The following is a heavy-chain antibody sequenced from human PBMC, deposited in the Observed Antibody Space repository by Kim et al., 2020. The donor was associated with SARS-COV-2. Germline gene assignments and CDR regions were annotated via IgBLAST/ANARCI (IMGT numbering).Heavy chain of an antibody. J-gene: IGHJ6*03. CDR2: INHSGST. D-gene: IGHD6-19*01. V-gene: IGHV4-34*01. CDR3: SRGTRQWLSRHYYYYMDV. CDR1: GGSFSGYY. Sequence: SETLSLTCAVYGGSFSGYYWSWIRQPPGKGLEWIGEINHSGSTNYNPPLKSRVTISVDTSKNQLSLKLSSVTAADTAVYYCSRGTRQWLSRHYYYYMDV.